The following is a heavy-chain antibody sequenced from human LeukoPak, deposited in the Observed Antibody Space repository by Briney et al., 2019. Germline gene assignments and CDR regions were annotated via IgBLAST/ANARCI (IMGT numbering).Heavy chain of an antibody. CDR3: ARDQSVRECGDYLFCYYYGRDV. J-gene: IGHJ6*04. V-gene: IGHV3-64*01. D-gene: IGHD4-17*01. Sequence: GRSLRLSCAASGFTFGSYAMHWVRQAPGKGLEYVSAISSNGGSTYYANSVKGRFTISRENSKNTLYLQMGSLRAEDMAVYYCARDQSVRECGDYLFCYYYGRDVWGEGTTVTVSS. CDR2: ISSNGGST. CDR1: GFTFGSYA.